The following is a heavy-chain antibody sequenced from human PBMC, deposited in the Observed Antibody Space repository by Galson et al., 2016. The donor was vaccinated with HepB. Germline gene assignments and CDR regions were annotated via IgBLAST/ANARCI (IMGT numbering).Heavy chain of an antibody. Sequence: SETLSLTCTVSGGSISSSSSYYWGWIRQPPGKGLEWIGSIYYSGSTYYNPSLKSRVTISVDTSKNQFSLKLSSVTAADTAVYYCAASPPEYPPFEIDYWGQGTLATVSS. CDR2: IYYSGST. CDR3: AASPPEYPPFEIDY. D-gene: IGHD1-14*01. J-gene: IGHJ4*02. V-gene: IGHV4-39*01. CDR1: GGSISSSSSYY.